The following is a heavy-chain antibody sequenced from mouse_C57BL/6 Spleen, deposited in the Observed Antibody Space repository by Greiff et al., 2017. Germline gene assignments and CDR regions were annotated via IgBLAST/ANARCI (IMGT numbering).Heavy chain of an antibody. CDR2: IYPSDSET. CDR1: CYTFPSYL. Sequence: QVQLPQPGAELVRPGSSVKLSCKASCYTFPSYLVDLVKQRPGQGLEWIGNIYPSDSETPYNQKFKDKATLTVDKSSSTAYMQLSSLTSEDSAVYYCARGRYSNYVDAMDYWGQGTSVTVSS. D-gene: IGHD2-5*01. CDR3: ARGRYSNYVDAMDY. V-gene: IGHV1-61*01. J-gene: IGHJ4*01.